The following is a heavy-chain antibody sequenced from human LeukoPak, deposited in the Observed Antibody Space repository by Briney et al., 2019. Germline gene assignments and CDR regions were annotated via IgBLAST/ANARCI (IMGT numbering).Heavy chain of an antibody. CDR3: ARWPHSGRHFDL. V-gene: IGHV6-1*01. D-gene: IGHD2-21*01. CDR2: TYYLSKWYN. Sequence: SQTLSLTSAVSVDSVSSNSVVWSWIRHSPSGCLEWLGRTYYLSKWYNEYAVSVKSRITINADTSRNQFFLQLISVTTEDTALYLCARWPHSGRHFDLWGRGTLVTVSS. J-gene: IGHJ2*01. CDR1: VDSVSSNSVV.